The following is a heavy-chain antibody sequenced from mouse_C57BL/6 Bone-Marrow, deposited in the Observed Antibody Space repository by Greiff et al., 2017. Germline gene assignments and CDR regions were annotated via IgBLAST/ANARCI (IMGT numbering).Heavy chain of an antibody. V-gene: IGHV5-4*01. Sequence: VQLKESGGGLVKPGGSLKLSCAASGFTFSSYAMSWVRQTPEKRLEWVATISDGGSYTYYPDNVKGRFTISRDNAKNNLYLQMSHLKSEDTAMYYCARGRPVRGFAYWGQGTLVTVSA. CDR2: ISDGGSYT. J-gene: IGHJ3*01. CDR1: GFTFSSYA. D-gene: IGHD2-12*01. CDR3: ARGRPVRGFAY.